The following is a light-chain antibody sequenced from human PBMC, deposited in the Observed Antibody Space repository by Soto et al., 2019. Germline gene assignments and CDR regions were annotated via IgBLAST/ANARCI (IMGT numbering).Light chain of an antibody. CDR3: EQRSDWPLT. V-gene: IGKV3-11*01. CDR2: DAS. J-gene: IGKJ4*01. Sequence: EIVLTQSPATLWLSPGERATLSCRASQSVSRYLAWYQQKPGQAPRLLIYDASNRATGIPARFSGSGSGTDFTLTISSLEPEDFAVYYCEQRSDWPLTFGGVTKVEIK. CDR1: QSVSRY.